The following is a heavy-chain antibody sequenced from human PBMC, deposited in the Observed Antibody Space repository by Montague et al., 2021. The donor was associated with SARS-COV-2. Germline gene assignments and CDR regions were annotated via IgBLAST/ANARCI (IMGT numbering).Heavy chain of an antibody. D-gene: IGHD6-13*01. CDR3: ATQAGGLTSGSLDH. CDR1: GGSINSFY. J-gene: IGHJ4*02. V-gene: IGHV4-59*08. CDR2: IHHSGST. Sequence: SETLSLTCTVSGGSINSFYWSWVRQPPGKRMEWIGYIHHSGSTNYNPSLQSRVTMSLDTSRNQLSLKLSSVTAADTAVYYCATQAGGLTSGSLDHWGQGTLVTVSS.